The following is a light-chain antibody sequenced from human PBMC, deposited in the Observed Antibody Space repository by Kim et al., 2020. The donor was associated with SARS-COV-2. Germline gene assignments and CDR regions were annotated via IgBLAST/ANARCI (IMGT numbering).Light chain of an antibody. J-gene: IGKJ4*01. CDR2: GAS. CDR1: QSVSSTY. Sequence: EIVLTQSPGTLSLSPGERAALSCRASQSVSSTYFAWYQQKPGQAPRLLIYGASSRASGIPAMFSGSGSGTDFTLTISRLEPEDFAVYYCQQYSTSPLTFGGGTKVDIK. V-gene: IGKV3-20*01. CDR3: QQYSTSPLT.